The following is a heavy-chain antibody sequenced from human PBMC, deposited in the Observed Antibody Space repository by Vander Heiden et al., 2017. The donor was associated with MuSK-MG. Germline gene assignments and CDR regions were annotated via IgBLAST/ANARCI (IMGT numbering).Heavy chain of an antibody. J-gene: IGHJ3*02. CDR3: ARRTTVTTPRADAFDI. Sequence: QLQLQESGPGLVKPSETLSLTCTVSGGSISSSSYYWGWIRQPPGKGLEWIGSIYYSGSTYYNPSLKSRVTISVDTSKNQFSLKLSSVTAADTAVYYCARRTTVTTPRADAFDIWGQGTMVTVSS. CDR1: GGSISSSSYY. V-gene: IGHV4-39*01. CDR2: IYYSGST. D-gene: IGHD4-4*01.